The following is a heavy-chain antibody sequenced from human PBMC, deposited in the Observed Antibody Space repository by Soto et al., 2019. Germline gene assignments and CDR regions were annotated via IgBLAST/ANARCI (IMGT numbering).Heavy chain of an antibody. CDR1: GYTFTGYA. V-gene: IGHV1-3*05. CDR3: ARAVAVAADFDY. Sequence: QVQLVQSGAEEKKPGASVKVSCKASGYTFTGYAMHWVRQAPGQRREWMGWINAGNGNTKYSQKFQGRVTITSDTSASTAYMELSSLRAEDTAVYYCARAVAVAADFDYWGQGTLVTVSS. D-gene: IGHD6-19*01. J-gene: IGHJ4*02. CDR2: INAGNGNT.